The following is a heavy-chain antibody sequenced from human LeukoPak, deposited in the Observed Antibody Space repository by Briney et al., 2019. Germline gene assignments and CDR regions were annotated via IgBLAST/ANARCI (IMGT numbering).Heavy chain of an antibody. V-gene: IGHV3-21*01. J-gene: IGHJ5*02. D-gene: IGHD4-11*01. CDR3: AKITLQGFDP. CDR1: GFSFSSYN. CDR2: ITTSSTYT. Sequence: GGSLRLSCEASGFSFSSYNMDWVRQTPGKGLEWISSITTSSTYTFYADSVKGRFTISRDNARNSLYLQMNSLTAEDTAVYYCAKITLQGFDPWGQGTLVTVPS.